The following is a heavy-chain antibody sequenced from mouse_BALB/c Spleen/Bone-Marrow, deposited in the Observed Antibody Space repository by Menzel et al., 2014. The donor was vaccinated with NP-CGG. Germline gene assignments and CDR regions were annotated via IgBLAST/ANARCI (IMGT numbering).Heavy chain of an antibody. CDR3: ARGDWAWFVY. Sequence: EVQGVESGGGLVQPGGSLKLSCAASGFDFSRYWMSWVRQAPGKGLERIGEINPDSSTINYTPSLKDKFIISRDNAKNTLYLQMGKVRSEDTALYYCARGDWAWFVYWGQGTLVTVSA. CDR2: INPDSSTI. CDR1: GFDFSRYW. V-gene: IGHV4-1*02. D-gene: IGHD4-1*01. J-gene: IGHJ3*01.